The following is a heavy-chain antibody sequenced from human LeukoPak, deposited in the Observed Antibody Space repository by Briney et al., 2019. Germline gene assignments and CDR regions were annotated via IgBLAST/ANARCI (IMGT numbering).Heavy chain of an antibody. D-gene: IGHD6-19*01. V-gene: IGHV4-34*01. CDR2: INHSGST. J-gene: IGHJ6*02. CDR1: GGSFSGYY. Sequence: SETLSLTCAVYGGSFSGYYWSWIRQPPGKGLEWVGEINHSGSTNYNPSLKSRVTISVDTSKNQFSLKLSSVTAADTAVYYCARMVGYGGGWYYSYYGTDVWGQGTTVTVSS. CDR3: ARMVGYGGGWYYSYYGTDV.